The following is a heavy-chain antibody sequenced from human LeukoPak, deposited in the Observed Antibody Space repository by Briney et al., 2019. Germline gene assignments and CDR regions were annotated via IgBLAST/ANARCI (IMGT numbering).Heavy chain of an antibody. D-gene: IGHD6-6*01. CDR3: VREPYSRSSDRHERTFDY. J-gene: IGHJ4*02. CDR2: SNADSLGT. CDR1: GYSFTADF. V-gene: IGHV1-2*06. Sequence: ASVNVSCKASGYSFTADFMHWIRQAAGQGPERMGQSNADSLGTKYAPKFQGRVTMTRDTSIATAYMELTSLTSDDTAVYFCVREPYSRSSDRHERTFDYWGQGTLVTVSS.